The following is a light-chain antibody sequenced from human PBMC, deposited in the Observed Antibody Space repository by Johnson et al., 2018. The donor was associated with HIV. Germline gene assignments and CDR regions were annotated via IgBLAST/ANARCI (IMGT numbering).Light chain of an antibody. V-gene: IGLV1-51*02. CDR2: END. CDR1: SSNIGSNY. CDR3: GTWDTSLNAYV. Sequence: QPVLTQPPSVSAAPGQKVTISCSGSSSNIGSNYVSWYQQFPGTAPKLLIYENDKRPSGIPDRFSGSTSATSATLGITGLQTRDEADYYCGTWDTSLNAYVFGTGTKVTVL. J-gene: IGLJ1*01.